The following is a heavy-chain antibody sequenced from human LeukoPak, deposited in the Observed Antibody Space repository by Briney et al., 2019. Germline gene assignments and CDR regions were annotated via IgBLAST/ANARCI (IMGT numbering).Heavy chain of an antibody. CDR1: GFTFSSYA. J-gene: IGHJ4*02. V-gene: IGHV3-23*01. CDR3: AKDYRVDTAPGY. Sequence: GGSLRLSCAASGFTFSSYAMSWVRQAPGKGLEWASAISGSGGSTYYADSVKGRFTISRDNSKNTLYLQMNSLRAEDTAVYYCAKDYRVDTAPGYWGQGTLVTVSS. CDR2: ISGSGGST. D-gene: IGHD5-18*01.